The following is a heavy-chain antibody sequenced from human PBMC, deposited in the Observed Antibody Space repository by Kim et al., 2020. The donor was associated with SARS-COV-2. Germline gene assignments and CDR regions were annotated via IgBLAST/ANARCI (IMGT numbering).Heavy chain of an antibody. D-gene: IGHD2-21*01. J-gene: IGHJ5*01. V-gene: IGHV4-30-4*01. CDR2: IYDSGST. CDR1: GDSISSDSYY. CDR3: SRLPPPHIYSNADYHS. Sequence: SETLSLTCTVSGDSISSDSYYWSWIRQPPGKGLQWIGYIYDSGSTYYNPSLKSRIIISAYTSKNQFSLKLSSVTAADTAVYYCSRLPPPHIYSNADYHS.